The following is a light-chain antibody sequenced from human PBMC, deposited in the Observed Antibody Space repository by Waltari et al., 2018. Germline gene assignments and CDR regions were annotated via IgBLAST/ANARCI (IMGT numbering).Light chain of an antibody. CDR1: QSISTS. J-gene: IGKJ2*01. CDR2: GAA. CDR3: QQAYRTPHT. Sequence: DIQMMKSPSSLSKYVGDRVTITCRASQSISTSLNWYRQKAGQAPELLIYGAATLSSGVPSRFSGSGSGTDFTLTITTLQPEDVANYFCQQAYRTPHTFGRGTKL. V-gene: IGKV1-39*01.